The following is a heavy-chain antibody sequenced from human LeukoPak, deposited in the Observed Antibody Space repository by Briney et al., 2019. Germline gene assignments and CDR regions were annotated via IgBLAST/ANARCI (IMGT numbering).Heavy chain of an antibody. Sequence: GGSLRLSCAASGFTFSNYGIHWVRQAPGKGLEWVAVIRYDGSNKYYADSVKGRFTISRDNSKNTVYLQMNSLRDGDTAVYYCARDRSLIYLDSWGQGTLVTVPS. CDR2: IRYDGSNK. CDR3: ARDRSLIYLDS. V-gene: IGHV3-33*01. J-gene: IGHJ4*02. D-gene: IGHD1-26*01. CDR1: GFTFSNYG.